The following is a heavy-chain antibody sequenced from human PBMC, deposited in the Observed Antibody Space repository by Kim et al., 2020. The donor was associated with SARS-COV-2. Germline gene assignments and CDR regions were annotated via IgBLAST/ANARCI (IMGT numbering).Heavy chain of an antibody. CDR3: TREWSRVTVITLDY. CDR2: IKSKSHGETT. D-gene: IGHD4-17*01. Sequence: GGSLRLSCTTSGFAFGDYAMSWFRQAPGKGLEWVAFIKSKSHGETTAHAASVRGRFTISRDDSNSITYLQMDSLKTEDTAMYYCTREWSRVTVITLDYWGQGTLVTVSS. V-gene: IGHV3-49*03. J-gene: IGHJ4*02. CDR1: GFAFGDYA.